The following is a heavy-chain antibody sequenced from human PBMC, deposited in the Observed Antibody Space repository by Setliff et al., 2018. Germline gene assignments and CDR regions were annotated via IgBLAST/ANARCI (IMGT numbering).Heavy chain of an antibody. D-gene: IGHD2-8*01. CDR1: GYTFTSSG. CDR3: SKLVRYCTTTACQGASGAEF. J-gene: IGHJ4*02. CDR2: ISVYSGNT. V-gene: IGHV1-18*01. Sequence: GASVKVSCKASGYTFTSSGITWVRQAPGQGLEWMGWISVYSGNTKFAQKFQGRVTMTTDTSTSTAYLELRSLTSDDTAVYYCSKLVRYCTTTACQGASGAEFWGQGTLVTVS.